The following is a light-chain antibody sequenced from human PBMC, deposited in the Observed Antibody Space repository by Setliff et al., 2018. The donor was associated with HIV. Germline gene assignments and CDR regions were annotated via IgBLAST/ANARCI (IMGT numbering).Light chain of an antibody. J-gene: IGLJ3*02. CDR1: SCDVGAYNY. CDR3: CSYAGSYNWV. CDR2: DVS. V-gene: IGLV2-11*01. Sequence: QSVLTQPRSVSGSPGQSVTISCTGTSCDVGAYNYVSWYQQHTGKAPKLMICDVSKRPSGFPDRFSASKSGNTASLTISGLQAEDEADYYCCSYAGSYNWVFGGGTKGTV.